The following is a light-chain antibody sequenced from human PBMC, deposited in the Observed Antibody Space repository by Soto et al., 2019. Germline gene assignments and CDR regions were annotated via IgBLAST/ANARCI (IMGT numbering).Light chain of an antibody. CDR1: QEISNW. CDR3: QHYNSYSEA. J-gene: IGKJ1*01. Sequence: DIQMTQTPSSVSASVGDRVNITCRARQEISNWLTWYQHKPGKAPKVLIYIASRLQSGVPSRFSGRGSGTDFSLTISNLQPEDFATDYCQHYNSYSEAVGQGTKVDI. V-gene: IGKV1D-16*01. CDR2: IAS.